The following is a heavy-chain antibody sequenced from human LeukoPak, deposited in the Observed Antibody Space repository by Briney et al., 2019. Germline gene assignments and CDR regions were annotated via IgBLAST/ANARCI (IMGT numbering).Heavy chain of an antibody. CDR1: GFTFSSYG. V-gene: IGHV3-21*01. CDR3: ARDSQAVGTDFDY. D-gene: IGHD6-13*01. Sequence: AGGSLRLSCAASGFTFSSYGMHWVRQAPGKGLEWVSSISSSSSYITYADSVKGRFTISRDNAKNSLYLQMHSLRAEDTAVYYCARDSQAVGTDFDYWGQGTLVTVSS. J-gene: IGHJ4*02. CDR2: ISSSSSYI.